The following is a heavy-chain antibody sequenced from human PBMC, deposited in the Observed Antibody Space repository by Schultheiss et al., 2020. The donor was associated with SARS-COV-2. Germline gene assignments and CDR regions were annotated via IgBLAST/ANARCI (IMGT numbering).Heavy chain of an antibody. CDR2: ISGSGGTK. CDR1: GFTFGDYA. V-gene: IGHV3-20*04. CDR3: ARDRGYCSSTSCYTGYYYYMDV. J-gene: IGHJ6*03. D-gene: IGHD2-2*02. Sequence: GGSLRLSCTASGFTFGDYAMSWVRQAPGKGLEWVSGISGSGGTKSYADSVKGRFTISRDNAKNSLYLQMNSLRAEDTAVYYCARDRGYCSSTSCYTGYYYYMDVWGKGTTVTVSS.